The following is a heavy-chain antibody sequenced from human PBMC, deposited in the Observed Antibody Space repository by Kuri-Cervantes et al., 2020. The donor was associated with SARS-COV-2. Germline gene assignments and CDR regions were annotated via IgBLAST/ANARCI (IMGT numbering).Heavy chain of an antibody. V-gene: IGHV3-21*01. D-gene: IGHD5/OR15-5a*01. J-gene: IGHJ4*02. Sequence: GESLKISCAASGFTLSSYSMNWVRQAPGKGLEWVSSISSSSSYIYYADSVKGRFTISRDNAKNSLYLQMNSLRAEDTAVYYCARGGSTISLDYWGQGTLVTVSS. CDR3: ARGGSTISLDY. CDR1: GFTLSSYS. CDR2: ISSSSSYI.